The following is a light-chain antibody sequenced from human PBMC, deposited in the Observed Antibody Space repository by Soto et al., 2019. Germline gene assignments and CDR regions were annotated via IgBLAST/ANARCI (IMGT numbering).Light chain of an antibody. CDR2: KAS. CDR1: QSSSSW. V-gene: IGKV1-5*03. J-gene: IGKJ1*01. Sequence: DIQMTQSPSTLSASVGDRVTVTCRASQSSSSWLAWYQQKPGKAPKLLIYKASSLESGVPSRFSGSGSGTEFTLTISSLQPDDFATYYCQQYNSYSKMFGQGTKVDI. CDR3: QQYNSYSKM.